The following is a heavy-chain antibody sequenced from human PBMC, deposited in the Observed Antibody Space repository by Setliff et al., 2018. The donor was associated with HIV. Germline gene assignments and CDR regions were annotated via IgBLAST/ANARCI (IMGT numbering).Heavy chain of an antibody. CDR3: ARGPKPGLLDLTWFDS. D-gene: IGHD3-9*01. CDR1: GDSVNDRSYF. CDR2: FYYNGDS. V-gene: IGHV4-39*07. J-gene: IGHJ5*01. Sequence: SETLSLTCTVSGDSVNDRSYFWGWIRQPPGKGLEWIGTFYYNGDSRYNPSLKSRVTISVDTSKNQFSLKLSSVTAADTAVYYCARGPKPGLLDLTWFDSWGQGTLVTVSS.